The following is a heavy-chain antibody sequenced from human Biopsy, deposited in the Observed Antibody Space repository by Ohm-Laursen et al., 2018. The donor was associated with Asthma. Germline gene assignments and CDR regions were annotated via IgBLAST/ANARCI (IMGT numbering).Heavy chain of an antibody. V-gene: IGHV3-9*02. CDR2: ISWNSATI. CDR3: AKVRSDWVITESFDY. J-gene: IGHJ4*02. Sequence: SHRLSRAAAVSKSDEYTMHWDRQAPGKALEWVSGISWNSATIGYADSVEGRFTISRDNAKNSVFLHMDSLRPEDTAFYYCAKVRSDWVITESFDYWGQGVLVTVSS. D-gene: IGHD3-22*01. CDR1: VSKSDEYT.